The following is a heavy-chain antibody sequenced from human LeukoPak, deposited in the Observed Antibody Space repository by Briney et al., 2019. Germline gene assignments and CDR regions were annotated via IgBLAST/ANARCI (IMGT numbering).Heavy chain of an antibody. Sequence: ASVKVSCKVSGYTLTELSMHWVRQAPGQGLEWMGWISAYTGNTNYAQKLQGRVTMTTDTFTSTAYMELRSLRSDDTAVYYCAGYSYGYDAFDIWGQGTMVTVSS. J-gene: IGHJ3*02. CDR3: AGYSYGYDAFDI. D-gene: IGHD5-18*01. CDR1: GYTLTELS. CDR2: ISAYTGNT. V-gene: IGHV1-18*01.